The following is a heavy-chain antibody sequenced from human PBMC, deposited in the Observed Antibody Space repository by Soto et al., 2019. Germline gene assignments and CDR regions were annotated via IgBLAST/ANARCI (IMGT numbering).Heavy chain of an antibody. D-gene: IGHD6-13*01. V-gene: IGHV5-51*01. CDR1: GDTFCNFW. Sequence: GESLKISCQCSGDTFCNFWIGWLRQLPGQDLEWMGIIYPGDHETRYSPSFRGKVTISAGKSINTAYLQWNGLEASDTAFYFWARSPDSRAYFAYWGQRALVPVSS. CDR2: IYPGDHET. CDR3: ARSPDSRAYFAY. J-gene: IGHJ4*02.